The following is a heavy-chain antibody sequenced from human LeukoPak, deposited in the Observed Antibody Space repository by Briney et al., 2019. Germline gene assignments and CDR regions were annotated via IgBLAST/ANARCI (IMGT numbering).Heavy chain of an antibody. CDR3: ARGDDYCSGGSCRHFDY. V-gene: IGHV4-39*07. CDR1: GGSISSSSYY. CDR2: IYYSGST. Sequence: PSETLSLTCTVSGGSISSSSYYWGWIRQPPGKGLEWIGSIYYSGSTYYNPSLKSRVTISVDTSKNQFSLKLSSVTAADTAVYYCARGDDYCSGGSCRHFDYWGQGTLVTVSS. D-gene: IGHD2-15*01. J-gene: IGHJ4*02.